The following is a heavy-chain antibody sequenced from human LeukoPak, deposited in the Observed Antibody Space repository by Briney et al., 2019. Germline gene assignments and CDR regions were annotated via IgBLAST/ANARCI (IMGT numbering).Heavy chain of an antibody. D-gene: IGHD3-10*01. V-gene: IGHV3-7*05. J-gene: IGHJ4*02. CDR3: ARDRATMVRGVRYYFDY. CDR2: IKQDGSEK. CDR1: GFTFSSYW. Sequence: GGSLRLSCAASGFTFSSYWMSWVRQAPGKGLEWVANIKQDGSEKYYVDSVKGRFNISRDNAKSSLYLQMNSLRAEDTAVYYCARDRATMVRGVRYYFDYRGQGTLDTVFS.